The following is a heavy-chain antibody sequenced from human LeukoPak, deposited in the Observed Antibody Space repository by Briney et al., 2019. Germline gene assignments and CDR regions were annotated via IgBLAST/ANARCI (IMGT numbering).Heavy chain of an antibody. Sequence: PSETLSLTCAVAGASISSYYWSWIRQPPGKGLEWIGYIYDSGSTNYNPSLKSRVTISVDMSKNQFSLKLRSVTAADTAVYYCARGFDSKSTYFDYWGQGTLVTVSS. J-gene: IGHJ4*02. CDR1: GASISSYY. CDR3: ARGFDSKSTYFDY. V-gene: IGHV4-59*01. CDR2: IYDSGST. D-gene: IGHD5-12*01.